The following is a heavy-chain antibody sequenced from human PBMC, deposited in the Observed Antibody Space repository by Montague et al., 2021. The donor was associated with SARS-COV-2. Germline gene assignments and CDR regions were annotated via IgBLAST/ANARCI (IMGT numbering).Heavy chain of an antibody. D-gene: IGHD3-3*01. Sequence: SLRLSCAASGFTFSGCGMYWVRRAPGKGLEWLSAISGVSTGTYYADSVRGRFTISRDNSRDTLYLQMNSLRAEDTAIYYCAKSPLGVGTTEMDFWGQGTLVTVSS. CDR3: AKSPLGVGTTEMDF. CDR2: ISGVSTGT. CDR1: GFTFSGCG. J-gene: IGHJ4*02. V-gene: IGHV3-23*01.